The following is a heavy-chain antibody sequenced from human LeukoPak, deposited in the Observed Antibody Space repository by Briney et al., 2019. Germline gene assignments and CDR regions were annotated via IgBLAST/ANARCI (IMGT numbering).Heavy chain of an antibody. CDR1: GFTFSSYS. Sequence: GGSLRLSCAASGFTFSSYSMNWIRQAPGKGLEWVANIKQDESEKYYVDSVKGRFTISRDNAKNSVYLQMNSLRADDTAVYYCARALGSGSSYWGQGTLVAVSS. V-gene: IGHV3-7*03. CDR2: IKQDESEK. J-gene: IGHJ4*02. CDR3: ARALGSGSSY. D-gene: IGHD6-19*01.